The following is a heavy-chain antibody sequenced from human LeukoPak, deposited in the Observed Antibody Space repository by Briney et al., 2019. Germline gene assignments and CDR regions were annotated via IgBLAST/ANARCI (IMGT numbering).Heavy chain of an antibody. CDR1: GYTFTGYY. V-gene: IGHV1-69*06. CDR2: IIPIFGTA. J-gene: IGHJ6*03. D-gene: IGHD3-22*01. CDR3: ARDMSIHGYYDSSGYPPVPNSYMDV. Sequence: ASVKVSCKASGYTFTGYYMHWVRQAPGQGLEWMGGIIPIFGTANYAQKFQGRVTITADKSTSTAYMELSSLRSEDTAVYYCARDMSIHGYYDSSGYPPVPNSYMDVWGKGTTVTVSS.